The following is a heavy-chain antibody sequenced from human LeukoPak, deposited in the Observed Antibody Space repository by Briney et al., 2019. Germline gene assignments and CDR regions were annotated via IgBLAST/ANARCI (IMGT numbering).Heavy chain of an antibody. CDR2: IYPGDSDT. CDR1: GYSFTSYW. J-gene: IGHJ5*02. CDR3: ARQINWNYVTEGDSHWFDP. Sequence: GESLKISYEGSGYSFTSYWIGWVRPMPGKGLEWMGIIYPGDSDTRYSPSFQGQVTISADKSISTAYLQWSSLKASDTAMYYCARQINWNYVTEGDSHWFDPWGQGTLVTVSS. D-gene: IGHD1-7*01. V-gene: IGHV5-51*01.